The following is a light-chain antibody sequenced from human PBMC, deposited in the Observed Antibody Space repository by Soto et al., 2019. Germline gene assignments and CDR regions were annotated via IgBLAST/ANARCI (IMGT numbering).Light chain of an antibody. CDR3: QHYNSYPWT. V-gene: IGKV1-5*01. J-gene: IGKJ1*01. CDR1: QSISSW. Sequence: TQSPGTLSASVGDRVTITFRASQSISSWLAWYQQKPGKAPNLLIYDASSLESGVPSRFSGSGSGTEFTLTISSLHPDDFATYFCQHYNSYPWTFGQGTKVDIK. CDR2: DAS.